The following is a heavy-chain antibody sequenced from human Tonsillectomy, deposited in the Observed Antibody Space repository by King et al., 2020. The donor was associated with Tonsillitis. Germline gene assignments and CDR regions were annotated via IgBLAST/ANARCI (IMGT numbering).Heavy chain of an antibody. CDR3: ARVRSSSWYVDY. J-gene: IGHJ4*02. Sequence: VQLVESGGGLVQPGRSLRLSCAASGFTVSANYMSWVRQAPGKGLEWVSVIYSGGSTYYADSVKSRLTISRDNSKNTLYLQMNSLRAEDTAVYYCARVRSSSWYVDYWGQGTLVTVSS. V-gene: IGHV3-66*01. D-gene: IGHD6-13*01. CDR1: GFTVSANY. CDR2: IYSGGST.